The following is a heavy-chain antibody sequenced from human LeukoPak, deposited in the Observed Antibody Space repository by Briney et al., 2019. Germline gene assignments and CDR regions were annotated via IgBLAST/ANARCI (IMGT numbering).Heavy chain of an antibody. J-gene: IGHJ3*02. CDR3: ARDLFLERGAFDI. CDR2: IYHSGST. D-gene: IGHD2-21*01. CDR1: GGSISSGFYY. V-gene: IGHV4-30-2*01. Sequence: SQTLSLICTVSGGSISSGFYYSSWIRQPPGKGLEWIGYIYHSGSTYYNPSLKSRGTISVDRSKNQFSLKLSSVTAADTAVYYCARDLFLERGAFDIWGQGTMVTVSS.